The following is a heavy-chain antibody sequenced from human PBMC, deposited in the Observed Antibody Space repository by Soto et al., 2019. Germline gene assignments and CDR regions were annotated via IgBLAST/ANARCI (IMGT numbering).Heavy chain of an antibody. CDR2: IYYSGST. CDR1: GGSISSYY. J-gene: IGHJ6*03. D-gene: IGHD2-15*01. CDR3: ARLYPDCSGGSCYSGGPSSYYYYYMDA. V-gene: IGHV4-59*08. Sequence: PSETLSLTCTVSGGSISSYYWSWIRQPPGKGLEWIGYIYYSGSTNYNPSLKSRVTISVDTSKNQFSLKLSSVTAADTAVYYCARLYPDCSGGSCYSGGPSSYYYYYMDAWGKGTTVTVSS.